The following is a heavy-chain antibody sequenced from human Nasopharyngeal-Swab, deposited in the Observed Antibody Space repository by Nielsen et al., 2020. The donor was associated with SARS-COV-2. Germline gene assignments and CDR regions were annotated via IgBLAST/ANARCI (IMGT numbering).Heavy chain of an antibody. V-gene: IGHV4-34*01. CDR3: ARGAAGYYDSSGYPYFDY. CDR2: INHSGST. J-gene: IGHJ4*02. Sequence: SETLSLTCAVYGRSFSGYYWSWIRQPPGKGLEWIGEINHSGSTNYNPSLKSRVTISVDTSKNQFSLKLSSVTTADTAVYYCARGAAGYYDSSGYPYFDYWGQGTLVTVSS. D-gene: IGHD3-22*01. CDR1: GRSFSGYY.